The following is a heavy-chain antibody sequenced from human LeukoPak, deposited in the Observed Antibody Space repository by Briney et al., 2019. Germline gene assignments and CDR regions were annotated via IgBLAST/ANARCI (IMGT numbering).Heavy chain of an antibody. CDR3: AKDREYSGSYRPGPTRYYYGMDV. D-gene: IGHD1-26*01. Sequence: PGGSLRLSCAASGFTFSSYAMSWVRQAPGKGLEWVSGISGTGGNTYYRDSVKGRFTISRDNSKNTLYLQMNSLRAEDTAVFYCAKDREYSGSYRPGPTRYYYGMDVWGQGTTVTVS. CDR2: ISGTGGNT. CDR1: GFTFSSYA. V-gene: IGHV3-23*01. J-gene: IGHJ6*02.